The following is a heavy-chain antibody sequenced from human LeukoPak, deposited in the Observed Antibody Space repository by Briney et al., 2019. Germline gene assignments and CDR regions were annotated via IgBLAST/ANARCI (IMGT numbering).Heavy chain of an antibody. CDR3: ARSLLGDWYFDL. CDR1: GGSISNYY. D-gene: IGHD1-26*01. CDR2: IYNSGNT. V-gene: IGHV4-59*01. Sequence: SETLSLTCTVSGGSISNYYWTWIRQPPGKGLEWIGHIYNSGNTNYNPSLKSRVTISVDTSKNQFSLKLRSVTAADTAVYYCARSLLGDWYFDLWGRGTLVTVSS. J-gene: IGHJ2*01.